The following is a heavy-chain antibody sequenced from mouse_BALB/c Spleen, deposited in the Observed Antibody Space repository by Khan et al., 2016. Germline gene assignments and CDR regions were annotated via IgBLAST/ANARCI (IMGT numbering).Heavy chain of an antibody. J-gene: IGHJ2*01. CDR2: INTYTGEP. D-gene: IGHD2-12*01. CDR1: GYTFTNYG. CDR3: TRGGRRDGFDY. V-gene: IGHV9-3-1*01. Sequence: QIQLVQSGPELKKPGETVKISCKATGYTFTNYGMNWVKQAPGKGLKWMGWINTYTGEPTYADDFKGRFAFSLETSASTAYLQINNLKNEDTANCFCTRGGRRDGFDYWGQGTTLTVSS.